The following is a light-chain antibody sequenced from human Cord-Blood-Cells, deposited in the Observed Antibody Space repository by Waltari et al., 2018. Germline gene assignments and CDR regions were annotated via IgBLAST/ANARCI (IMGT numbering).Light chain of an antibody. J-gene: IGKJ2*01. CDR1: QSISSY. V-gene: IGKV1-39*01. CDR2: AAS. CDR3: QQSYSTPHT. Sequence: DIQMTQSPSSLSASVGDRVTITCRESQSISSYLNWYQQKPGKAPKILIYAASSLQSGVTSSVSGSGSGTDFTLTISSLQPEDFATYYCQQSYSTPHTVGQGTKLEIK.